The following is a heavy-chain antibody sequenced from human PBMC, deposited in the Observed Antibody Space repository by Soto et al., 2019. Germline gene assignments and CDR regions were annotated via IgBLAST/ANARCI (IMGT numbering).Heavy chain of an antibody. CDR2: INLSGGST. CDR1: GYTFTSYY. CDR3: ARDGYNHNWFDP. D-gene: IGHD5-12*01. Sequence: GASVKVSCKASGYTFTSYYMHWVRQAPGQGLEWMGIINLSGGSTSYAQKFQGRVTMTRDTSTSTVYMELSSLRSEDTAVYYCARDGYNHNWFDPWGQGTLVTVSS. V-gene: IGHV1-46*01. J-gene: IGHJ5*02.